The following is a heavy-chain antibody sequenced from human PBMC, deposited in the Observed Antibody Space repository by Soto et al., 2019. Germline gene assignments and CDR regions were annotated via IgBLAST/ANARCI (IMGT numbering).Heavy chain of an antibody. D-gene: IGHD3-10*01. CDR2: ISGSGGRT. CDR3: AKDLRDGSGSYLSFDY. V-gene: IGHV3-23*01. Sequence: EVQLLESGGGLVQPGGSLRLSCAASGFTFSSYAMSWVRQAPGKGLEWVSVISGSGGRTYYADSVKGRFTISRDNSKNTLYLQINSLRAEDTAVYYCAKDLRDGSGSYLSFDYWGQGTLVTVSS. J-gene: IGHJ4*02. CDR1: GFTFSSYA.